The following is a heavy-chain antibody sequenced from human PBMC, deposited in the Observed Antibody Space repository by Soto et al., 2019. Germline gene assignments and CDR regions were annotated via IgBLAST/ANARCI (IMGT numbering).Heavy chain of an antibody. CDR3: ARHNWGTADHYYPMDV. D-gene: IGHD3-16*01. V-gene: IGHV4-59*08. CDR2: LHYGGDT. Sequence: QVQLQESGPGLVKPSETLSLTCSISGVSVNDYYWSWFRQPPGKGLEWIGFLHYGGDTDYNASLKSRFAISVNPSKNPFSLDLSSVTAPDAAVYYCARHNWGTADHYYPMDVWGKGTAVTVSS. CDR1: GVSVNDYY. J-gene: IGHJ6*03.